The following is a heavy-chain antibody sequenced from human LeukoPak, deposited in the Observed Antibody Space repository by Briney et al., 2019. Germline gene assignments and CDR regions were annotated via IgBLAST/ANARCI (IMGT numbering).Heavy chain of an antibody. CDR2: ISYDGSNK. D-gene: IGHD6-13*01. V-gene: IGHV3-30*04. CDR3: AKGRIGAAGLDY. CDR1: GFTFSSYA. Sequence: GGSLRLSCAASGFTFSSYAMHWVRQAPGKGLEWVAVISYDGSNKYYADSVKGRFTISRDNSKNTLYLQMNSLRAEDTAVYYCAKGRIGAAGLDYWGQGTLVTVSS. J-gene: IGHJ4*02.